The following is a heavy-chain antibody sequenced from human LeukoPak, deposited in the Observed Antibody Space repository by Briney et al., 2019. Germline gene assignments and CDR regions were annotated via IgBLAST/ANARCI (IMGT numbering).Heavy chain of an antibody. D-gene: IGHD2-2*01. J-gene: IGHJ4*02. CDR1: GGSISSSSYY. CDR2: IYYSGST. CDR3: AIIVVVPGAYYFDY. Sequence: KPSETLSLTCTVSGGSISSSSYYWGWIRQPPGKGLEWIGSIYYSGSTYYNPSLKSRVTISVDTSKNQFSLKLSSVTAADTAVYYYAIIVVVPGAYYFDYWGQGTLVTVSS. V-gene: IGHV4-39*07.